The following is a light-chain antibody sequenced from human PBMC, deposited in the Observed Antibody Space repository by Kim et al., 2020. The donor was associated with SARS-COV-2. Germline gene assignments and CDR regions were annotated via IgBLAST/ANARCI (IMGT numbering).Light chain of an antibody. Sequence: SSELTQDPTVSVALGQTVRISCQGDSLRSYYATWYQQKPGQAPILVMYGKEKRPSGIPDRFSGSSSGDISSLTIAGAQAEDEADYFCSYRESSGNRLGDVVFGGGTKLTVL. CDR3: SYRESSGNRLGDVV. V-gene: IGLV3-19*01. CDR2: GKE. CDR1: SLRSYY. J-gene: IGLJ2*01.